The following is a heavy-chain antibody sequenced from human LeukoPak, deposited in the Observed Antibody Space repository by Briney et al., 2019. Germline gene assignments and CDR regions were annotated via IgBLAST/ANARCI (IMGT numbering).Heavy chain of an antibody. J-gene: IGHJ4*02. CDR1: GFTVSGNY. Sequence: AGGSLRLSCAASGFTVSGNYMNWVRQAPGKGLEWVSILYSGGSTYYADSVKGRFTISRDNSKNTLYLQMNNLRVEDTAMYYCARDPGSGWYDDYWGQGTLVTVSS. V-gene: IGHV3-53*01. D-gene: IGHD6-19*01. CDR2: LYSGGST. CDR3: ARDPGSGWYDDY.